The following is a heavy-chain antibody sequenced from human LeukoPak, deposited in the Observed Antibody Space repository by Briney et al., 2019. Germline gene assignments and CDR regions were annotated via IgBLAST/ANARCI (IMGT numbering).Heavy chain of an antibody. Sequence: GGSLRLSCAASGFTFSSYWIHWVRQAPGKGLVWVSRINSEGSSTSYADSVKGRFTISRDNSKNTLYLQMNSLRAEDTAVYYCAKDGWFGERLGLDYWGQGTLVTVSS. J-gene: IGHJ4*02. D-gene: IGHD3-10*01. V-gene: IGHV3-74*01. CDR3: AKDGWFGERLGLDY. CDR1: GFTFSSYW. CDR2: INSEGSST.